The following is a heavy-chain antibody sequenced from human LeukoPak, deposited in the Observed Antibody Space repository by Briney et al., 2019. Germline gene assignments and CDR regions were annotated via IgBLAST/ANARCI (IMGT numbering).Heavy chain of an antibody. CDR1: GGSFSGYY. V-gene: IGHV4-34*01. CDR3: ARSFKSGDAFDI. D-gene: IGHD1-1*01. Sequence: PSETLSLTCAVYGGSFSGYYWSWIRQPPGKGLEWIGEINHSGSTNYNPSLKSRVTISVDTSKNQFSLKLSSVTAADTAVYYCARSFKSGDAFDIWGQGTVVTVSS. CDR2: INHSGST. J-gene: IGHJ3*02.